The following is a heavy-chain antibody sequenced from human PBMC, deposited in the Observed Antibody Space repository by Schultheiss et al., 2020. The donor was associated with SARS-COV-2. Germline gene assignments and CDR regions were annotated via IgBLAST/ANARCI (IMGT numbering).Heavy chain of an antibody. CDR3: ARDRFGSSSYSYYYGMDV. Sequence: GGSLRLSCAASGFTFSSYGMHWVRQAPGKGLEWVAVIWFDGSNKYYADSVKGRFTISRDNSKNTLYLQMNSLRAEDTAVYYCARDRFGSSSYSYYYGMDVWGQGTTVTVSS. J-gene: IGHJ6*02. D-gene: IGHD6-6*01. CDR1: GFTFSSYG. CDR2: IWFDGSNK. V-gene: IGHV3-33*01.